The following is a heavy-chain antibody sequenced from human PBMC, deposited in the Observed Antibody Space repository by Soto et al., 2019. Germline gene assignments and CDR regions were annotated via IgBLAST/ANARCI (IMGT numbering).Heavy chain of an antibody. D-gene: IGHD6-13*01. CDR3: AKDPRIAAAVDY. V-gene: IGHV3-23*01. CDR1: GFNFRSNA. J-gene: IGHJ4*02. Sequence: DVLLLESGGGLVQPGGSLRLSCAASGFNFRSNAMSWVRQAPGKGLEWVSTISGSGSSPYYADSVKGRFTISRDNSKNTLDLQMNSLRGEDSAVYYCAKDPRIAAAVDYWGQGTLVTVSS. CDR2: ISGSGSSP.